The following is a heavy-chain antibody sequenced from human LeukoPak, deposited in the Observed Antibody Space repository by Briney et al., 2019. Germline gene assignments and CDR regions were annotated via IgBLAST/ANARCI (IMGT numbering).Heavy chain of an antibody. V-gene: IGHV4-34*01. CDR1: GGSFSGYY. D-gene: IGHD2-2*01. Sequence: SETLSLTCAVYGGSFSGYYWSWIRQPPGKGLEWIGEINHSGSTNYNPSLKSRVTISVDTSKNQFSLKLNSVTAADTAMYYCVRQAGGGSTTFMDVWGKGTTVTVSS. CDR2: INHSGST. CDR3: VRQAGGGSTTFMDV. J-gene: IGHJ6*03.